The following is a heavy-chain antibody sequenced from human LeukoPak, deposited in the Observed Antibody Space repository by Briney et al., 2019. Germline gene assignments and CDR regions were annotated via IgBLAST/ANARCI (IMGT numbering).Heavy chain of an antibody. V-gene: IGHV3-7*01. D-gene: IGHD3-22*01. CDR1: GFTFSSYW. CDR2: IKQDGSDK. CDR3: ARVAPSSITMIVVVIHFDY. J-gene: IGHJ4*02. Sequence: GGSLRLSCAASGFTFSSYWMSWVRQAPRKGLEWVANIKQDGSDKYYVDSVKGRFTISRDNAKNSLYLQMNSLRAEDTAVYYCARVAPSSITMIVVVIHFDYWGQGTLVTVSS.